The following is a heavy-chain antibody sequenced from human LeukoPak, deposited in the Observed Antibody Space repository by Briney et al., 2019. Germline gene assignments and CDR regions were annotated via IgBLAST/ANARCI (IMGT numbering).Heavy chain of an antibody. CDR2: IYYSGST. J-gene: IGHJ4*02. CDR3: ARVGKYCGGDCYSVKY. D-gene: IGHD2-21*01. Sequence: SETLSLICTVSSGSISSGDYYWSWIRQPPGKGLEWIGYIYYSGSTYYNPSLKSRVTISVDTSKNQFSLNLRSVTAADTAVYYCARVGKYCGGDCYSVKYWGQGTLVTVSS. CDR1: SGSISSGDYY. V-gene: IGHV4-30-4*08.